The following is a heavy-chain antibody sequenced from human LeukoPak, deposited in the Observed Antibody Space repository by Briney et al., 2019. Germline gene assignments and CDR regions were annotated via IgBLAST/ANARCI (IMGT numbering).Heavy chain of an antibody. D-gene: IGHD2-15*01. CDR1: GFTLDDYG. CDR2: INWNGDGT. J-gene: IGHJ4*02. Sequence: GGSPRLSCAASGFTLDDYGMSWVRQVPGKGLEWICGINWNGDGTGYADSVKGRFTISRDNAKNTLFLQFNSLRAEDTAVYYCAKDKATVAAKGPFDYWGQGTLVTVSS. CDR3: AKDKATVAAKGPFDY. V-gene: IGHV3-20*04.